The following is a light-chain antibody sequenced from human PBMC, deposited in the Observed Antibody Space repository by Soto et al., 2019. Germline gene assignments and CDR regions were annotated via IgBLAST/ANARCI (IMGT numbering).Light chain of an antibody. J-gene: IGKJ1*01. CDR3: QQYNSYSRP. V-gene: IGKV1-5*03. Sequence: DIQMTQSPSTLSASVGDRVTITCRASQSISSWLAWYQQKPGKAPKLLIYKASSLESGVPSRFSGSGSGTEFTLTISSLQPEDFSTYYCQQYNSYSRPFGQGPKLDIK. CDR1: QSISSW. CDR2: KAS.